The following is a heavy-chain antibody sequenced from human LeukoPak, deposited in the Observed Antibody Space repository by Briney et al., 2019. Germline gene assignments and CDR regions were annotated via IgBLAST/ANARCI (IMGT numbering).Heavy chain of an antibody. Sequence: PGRSLRLSCAASGFTFSSYGMHWVRQAPGKGLEWVAVIWYDGSNKYYADSVKGRFTISRDNSKNTLYLQMSSLRAEDTAVYYCARDQTDDYGGNSLAYWGQGTLVTVSS. D-gene: IGHD4-17*01. CDR1: GFTFSSYG. CDR2: IWYDGSNK. J-gene: IGHJ4*02. CDR3: ARDQTDDYGGNSLAY. V-gene: IGHV3-33*01.